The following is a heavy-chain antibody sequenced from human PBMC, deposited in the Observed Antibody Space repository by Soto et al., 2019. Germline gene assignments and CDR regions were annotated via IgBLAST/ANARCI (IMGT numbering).Heavy chain of an antibody. Sequence: GGSLRLSCAASGFTVSSNYMSWVRQAPGKGLEWVSVIYSGGSTYHADSVKGRFTISRDNSKNTLYLQMNSLRAEDTAVYYCAEGGSSSGCRCYTFDSWGQGTLVTVSS. D-gene: IGHD2-15*01. V-gene: IGHV3-66*01. J-gene: IGHJ5*01. CDR2: IYSGGST. CDR3: AEGGSSSGCRCYTFDS. CDR1: GFTVSSNY.